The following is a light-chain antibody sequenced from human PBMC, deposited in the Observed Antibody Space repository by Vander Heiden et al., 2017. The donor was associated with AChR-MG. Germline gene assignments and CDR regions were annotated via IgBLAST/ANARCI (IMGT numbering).Light chain of an antibody. CDR1: QSVLYSSNNKNY. CDR2: WAS. Sequence: DIVMTQSLDSLAVSLGERATINCKSSQSVLYSSNNKNYLAWYQQKPGQPPKLLIYWASTRESGVPDRFSGSGSGTDFTLTISSLQAEDVAVYYCQQYYSPLTFGGGTKVEIK. V-gene: IGKV4-1*01. CDR3: QQYYSPLT. J-gene: IGKJ4*01.